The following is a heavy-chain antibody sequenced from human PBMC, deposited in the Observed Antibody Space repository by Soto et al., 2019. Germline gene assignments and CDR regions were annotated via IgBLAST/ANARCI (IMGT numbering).Heavy chain of an antibody. CDR2: IYYSGTT. D-gene: IGHD2-15*01. CDR1: GGSLSPLY. Sequence: QVQLQESGPGLVKPSETLSLTCTVSGGSLSPLYWSWIRQPPGKGLEWIGYIYYSGTTNYNASLRSRVTISVDTSKNQFSLNLRSVTAADTAVYYCARGGWSMDSWGHGNLVTVSS. J-gene: IGHJ5*01. CDR3: ARGGWSMDS. V-gene: IGHV4-59*01.